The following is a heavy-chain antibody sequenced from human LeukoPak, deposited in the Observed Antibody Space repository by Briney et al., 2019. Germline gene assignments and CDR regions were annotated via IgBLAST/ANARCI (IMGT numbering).Heavy chain of an antibody. Sequence: GGSLRLSCTASGFTFGDYAMSWFRQAPGKGLEWVGFIRSKAYGGTTEYAASVKGRFTISRDDSKSLAYLQMNSLKTEDTAVYYCTRERRGYSSGWSPRFFDYWGQGTLVTVSS. V-gene: IGHV3-49*03. CDR2: IRSKAYGGTT. CDR3: TRERRGYSSGWSPRFFDY. J-gene: IGHJ4*02. D-gene: IGHD6-19*01. CDR1: GFTFGDYA.